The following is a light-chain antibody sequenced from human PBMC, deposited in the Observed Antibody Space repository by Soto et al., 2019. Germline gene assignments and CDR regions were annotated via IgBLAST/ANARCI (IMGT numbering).Light chain of an antibody. CDR3: CSFAIRSTLI. V-gene: IGLV2-23*01. J-gene: IGLJ2*01. CDR1: SSDVGNYNL. CDR2: EGD. Sequence: QSALTQPASVSGSPGQSITISCTGTSSDVGNYNLVSWYQQYPGKAPKLIIYEGDKRPSGVSHRFFGSKSGNTASLTISGLQAEDEADYYCCSFAIRSTLIFGGGTKLTVL.